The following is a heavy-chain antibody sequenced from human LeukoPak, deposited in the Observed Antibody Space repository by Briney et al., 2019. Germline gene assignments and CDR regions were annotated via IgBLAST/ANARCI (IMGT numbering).Heavy chain of an antibody. V-gene: IGHV4-38-2*01. J-gene: IGHJ4*02. Sequence: SETLSLTCAVSGYSISTGYFWGWIRQPPGKGLEWIGSLYHSGTTYYNPSLKSRVTTSVDTSENQFSLRLTSVTAADTAVYYCARHRRYCGNTSCWPFDYWGQGTLVSVSS. CDR1: GYSISTGYF. CDR3: ARHRRYCGNTSCWPFDY. CDR2: LYHSGTT. D-gene: IGHD2-2*01.